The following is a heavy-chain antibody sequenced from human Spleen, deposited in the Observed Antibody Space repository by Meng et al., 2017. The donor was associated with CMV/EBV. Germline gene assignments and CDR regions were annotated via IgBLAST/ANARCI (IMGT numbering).Heavy chain of an antibody. CDR1: GFTSSTYG. CDR2: ISISSTYI. D-gene: IGHD3-16*01. V-gene: IGHV3-21*01. Sequence: GESLKISCSTSGFTSSTYGMNWVRQAPGKGLEWVSSISISSTYIFYADSVKGRFTMSRDDAKNSLYLQMNSLRAEDTAVYYCAKIGTLGEYYFDYWGQGTLVTVSS. CDR3: AKIGTLGEYYFDY. J-gene: IGHJ4*02.